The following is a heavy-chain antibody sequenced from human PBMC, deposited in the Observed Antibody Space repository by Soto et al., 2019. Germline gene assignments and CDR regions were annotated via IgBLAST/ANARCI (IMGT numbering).Heavy chain of an antibody. J-gene: IGHJ6*02. CDR2: ISAYNGNT. CDR1: GYTFTSYG. CDR3: ARDTPNSSGWYSEAYYYYGMDV. V-gene: IGHV1-18*01. Sequence: GASVKVSCKASGYTFTSYGISWVRQAPGQGLEWMGWISAYNGNTNYAQKLQGRVTMTTDTSTSTAYMELRSLRSDDTAVYYCARDTPNSSGWYSEAYYYYGMDVRGQGTTVTVSS. D-gene: IGHD6-19*01.